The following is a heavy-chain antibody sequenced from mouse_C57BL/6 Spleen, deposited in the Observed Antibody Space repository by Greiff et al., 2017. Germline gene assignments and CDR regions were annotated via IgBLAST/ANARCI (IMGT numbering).Heavy chain of an antibody. V-gene: IGHV3-6*01. D-gene: IGHD1-1*01. Sequence: EVQLQESGPGLVKPSQSLSLTCSVTGYSITSSYYWNWIRQFPGNKLEWMGYISYDGSNNYNPSLKNRISITRDTSKNQFFLKLNSVTTEDTATYDCARVEGYYYGSPFDYWGQGTTLTVSS. CDR2: ISYDGSN. CDR1: GYSITSSYY. CDR3: ARVEGYYYGSPFDY. J-gene: IGHJ2*01.